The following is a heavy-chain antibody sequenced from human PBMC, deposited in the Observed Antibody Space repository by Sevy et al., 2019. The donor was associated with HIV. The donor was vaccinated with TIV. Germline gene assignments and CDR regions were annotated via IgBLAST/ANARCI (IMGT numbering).Heavy chain of an antibody. D-gene: IGHD2-21*01. CDR3: VRGLQTHCDRTACPLDH. J-gene: IGHJ5*02. V-gene: IGHV3-13*01. Sequence: GGSLRLSCAGYGFSFSGSDMHWVRQPTGKGLEWISSIGTLGDTFYADSVKGRFTISRDNAKSSLYLEMSSLRAGDTALYYCVRGLQTHCDRTACPLDHWGHGTLVTVSS. CDR1: GFSFSGSD. CDR2: IGTLGDT.